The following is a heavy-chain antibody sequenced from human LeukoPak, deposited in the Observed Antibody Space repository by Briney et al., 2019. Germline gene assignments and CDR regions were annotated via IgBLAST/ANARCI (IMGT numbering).Heavy chain of an antibody. CDR1: GFTFSSYA. CDR2: ISGSGGST. V-gene: IGHV3-23*01. J-gene: IGHJ4*02. Sequence: GGSLRLSCAASGFTFSSYAMSWVRQAPGKGLEWVSAISGSGGSTYYADSVKGRFTISRDNSKNTPYLQMNSLRAEDTAVYYCAKDGSVVVAATPDYWGQGTLVTVSS. CDR3: AKDGSVVVAATPDY. D-gene: IGHD2-15*01.